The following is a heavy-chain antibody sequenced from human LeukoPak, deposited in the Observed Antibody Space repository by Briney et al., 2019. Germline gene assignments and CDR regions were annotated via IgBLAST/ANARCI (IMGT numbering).Heavy chain of an antibody. CDR2: IYPGDSDT. CDR3: ARRMYNSGSYYFDY. Sequence: GESLKISCKGSGYSFTSYWIGWVRQMPGKGLESMGIIYPGDSDTRYSLSFQGQVTISADKSISTAYLQWSSLEASDTGMYYCARRMYNSGSYYFDYWGQGTLVTVSS. V-gene: IGHV5-51*01. CDR1: GYSFTSYW. J-gene: IGHJ4*02. D-gene: IGHD6-19*01.